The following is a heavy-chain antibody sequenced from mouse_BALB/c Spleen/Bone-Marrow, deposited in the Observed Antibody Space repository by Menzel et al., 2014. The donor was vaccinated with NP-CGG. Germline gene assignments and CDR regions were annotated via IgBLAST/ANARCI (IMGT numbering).Heavy chain of an antibody. CDR1: GYSFTSYW. D-gene: IGHD2-1*01. J-gene: IGHJ2*01. V-gene: IGHV1-5*01. CDR3: TREVYYGNPLDY. CDR2: IYPGNSDT. Sequence: VQLQQSGTVLARPGASVKMSCKASGYSFTSYWMHWVKQRPGQGLEWIGAIYPGNSDTSYNQKFKGKAKLTAVTSATTAYMELSSLTNEDSAVYFCTREVYYGNPLDYWGQGTTPTVSS.